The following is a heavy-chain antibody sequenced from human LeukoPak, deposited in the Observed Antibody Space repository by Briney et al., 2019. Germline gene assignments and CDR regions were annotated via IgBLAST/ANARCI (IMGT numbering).Heavy chain of an antibody. CDR2: INHSGST. CDR1: GGSLSGYY. Sequence: SETLSLTCAVYGGSLSGYYWSWIRQPPGKGLEWIGEINHSGSTNYNPSLKSRVTISVDTSKNQFSLKLSSVTAADTAVYYCARGQVRRLWGQGTLVTVSS. D-gene: IGHD3-10*01. V-gene: IGHV4-34*01. J-gene: IGHJ4*02. CDR3: ARGQVRRL.